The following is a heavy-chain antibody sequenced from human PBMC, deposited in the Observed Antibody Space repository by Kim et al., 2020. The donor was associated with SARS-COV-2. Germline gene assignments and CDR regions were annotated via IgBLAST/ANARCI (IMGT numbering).Heavy chain of an antibody. D-gene: IGHD5-12*01. V-gene: IGHV4-39*01. Sequence: SETLSLTCTVSGGSISSSSYYWGWIRQPPGKGLEWIGSIYYSGSTYYNPSLKSRVTISVDTSKNQFSLKLSSVAAADTAVYYCARHEDIVATNYDAFDIWGQGTMVTVSS. CDR1: GGSISSSSYY. CDR3: ARHEDIVATNYDAFDI. J-gene: IGHJ3*02. CDR2: IYYSGST.